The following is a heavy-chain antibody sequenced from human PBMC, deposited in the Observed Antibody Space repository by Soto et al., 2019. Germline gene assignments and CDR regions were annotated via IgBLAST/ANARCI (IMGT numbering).Heavy chain of an antibody. D-gene: IGHD2-15*01. CDR1: GGSISSGDYY. Sequence: PSETLSLTCTVSGGSISSGDYYWSWIRQPPGKGLEWIGYMYYSVSTYYNPSLKSRVTIAVDTSKNHFSLKLSSVTAADTAVYYCASAYCSGSGWPPPRECWGQGT. V-gene: IGHV4-30-4*02. CDR2: MYYSVST. J-gene: IGHJ1*01. CDR3: ASAYCSGSGWPPPREC.